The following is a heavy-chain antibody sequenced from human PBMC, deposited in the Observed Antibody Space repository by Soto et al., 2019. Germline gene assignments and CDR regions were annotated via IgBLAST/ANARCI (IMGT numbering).Heavy chain of an antibody. CDR1: GYTFTSYG. J-gene: IGHJ5*02. CDR3: AGVYSSSWSTKDYNWFDP. Sequence: ASVKVSCKASGYTFTSYGISWVRQAPGQGLEWMGWISAYNGNTNYAQKLQGRVTMTTDTSTSTAYMELRSLRSDDTAVYYCAGVYSSSWSTKDYNWFDPWGQGTLVTVSS. D-gene: IGHD6-13*01. V-gene: IGHV1-18*01. CDR2: ISAYNGNT.